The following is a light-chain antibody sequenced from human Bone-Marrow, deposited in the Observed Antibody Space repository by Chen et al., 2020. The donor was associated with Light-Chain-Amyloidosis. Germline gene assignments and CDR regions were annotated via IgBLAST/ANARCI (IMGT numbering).Light chain of an antibody. Sequence: AIRLTQSPSSLSASTGDRVTITCRASQGISGYLAWYQQKPGKAPKLLIYAASTLQSGVPSRFSGSGSGTDFTLTISCLQSEDFATYYCQQYYSYPPLTFGGGTKVEIK. CDR2: AAS. CDR3: QQYYSYPPLT. CDR1: QGISGY. J-gene: IGKJ4*01. V-gene: IGKV1-8*01.